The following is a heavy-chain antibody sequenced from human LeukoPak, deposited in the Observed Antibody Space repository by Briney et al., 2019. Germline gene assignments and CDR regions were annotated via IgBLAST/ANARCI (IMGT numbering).Heavy chain of an antibody. Sequence: GGSLRLSCAASEFSVGSNYMTGVRQAPGKGLEWVSLIYSGGSTYYADSVKGRFTISRDNSKNTLYLQMTSLRAEDTALYYCAKDFRAKYGSGAYGWFAHWGQGTLVTVSS. J-gene: IGHJ5*02. CDR1: EFSVGSNY. CDR2: IYSGGST. CDR3: AKDFRAKYGSGAYGWFAH. D-gene: IGHD3-10*01. V-gene: IGHV3-66*01.